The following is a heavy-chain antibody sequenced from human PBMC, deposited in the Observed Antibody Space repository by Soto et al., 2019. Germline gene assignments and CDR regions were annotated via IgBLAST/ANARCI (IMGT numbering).Heavy chain of an antibody. CDR1: GYTFTTYG. CDR2: ISAYNGNT. J-gene: IGHJ5*02. Sequence: QVQLVQSGAEVMKPGASVKVSCKASGYTFTTYGISWVRQAPGQGLEWMGWISAYNGNTKYAQKFQGRVTMTTDTXXXXXXXXXXXXXXXXXXXXXXXXXXXXXXXXSEFDPWGQGTLVTVSS. CDR3: XXXXXXXXXXSEFDP. V-gene: IGHV1-18*01.